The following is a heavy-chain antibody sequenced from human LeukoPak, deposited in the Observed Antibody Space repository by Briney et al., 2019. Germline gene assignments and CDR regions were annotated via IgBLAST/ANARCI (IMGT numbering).Heavy chain of an antibody. J-gene: IGHJ2*01. CDR2: TYYRSKWYS. Sequence: SQTLSLTCAISGDSVSTSGVAWNWIRQSPSRGLEWLGRTYYRSKWYSDYAVSVKSRIIINADTSKSQFSLQVNSVTPEDTAVYYCARGSKGSSPYWYFDLWGRGTLVTVSS. V-gene: IGHV6-1*01. CDR3: ARGSKGSSPYWYFDL. D-gene: IGHD6-13*01. CDR1: GDSVSTSGVA.